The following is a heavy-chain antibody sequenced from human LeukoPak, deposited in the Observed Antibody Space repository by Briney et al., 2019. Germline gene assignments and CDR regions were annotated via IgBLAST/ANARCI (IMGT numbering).Heavy chain of an antibody. CDR2: ISSSSSYT. CDR3: ARDLDYCGSGSYSRFDP. J-gene: IGHJ5*02. D-gene: IGHD3-10*01. V-gene: IGHV3-11*06. Sequence: GGSLRLSCAAPGFTFSDYYMSWIRQAPGKGLEWVSYISSSSSYTNYADSVKGRFTISRDNAKNSLYLQMNSLRAEDTAVYYCARDLDYCGSGSYSRFDPWGQGTLVTVSS. CDR1: GFTFSDYY.